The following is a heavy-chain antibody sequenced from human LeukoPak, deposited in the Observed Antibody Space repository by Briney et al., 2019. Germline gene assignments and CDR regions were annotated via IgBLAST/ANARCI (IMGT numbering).Heavy chain of an antibody. V-gene: IGHV3-21*01. CDR2: ISNSSSYI. D-gene: IGHD2-15*01. J-gene: IGHJ3*02. CDR3: ARDSSGGSNDAFDI. Sequence: PGGSLRLSCAASGFTFSSYSMNWVRQAPRKGLEWVSSISNSSSYIYYADSVKGRVTISRGDAKNSLYLQMNSLRAEDTAVYYCARDSSGGSNDAFDIWGQGTMVTVSS. CDR1: GFTFSSYS.